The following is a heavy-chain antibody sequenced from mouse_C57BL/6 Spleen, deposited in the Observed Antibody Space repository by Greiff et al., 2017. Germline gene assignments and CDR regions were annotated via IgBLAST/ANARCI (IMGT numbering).Heavy chain of an antibody. Sequence: QVQLKQSGPELVKPGASVKISCKASGYAFSSSWMNWVKQRPGMGLAWIGRIDPGDGDTNYNGKFKGKATLTADKSSSTAYMQLSSLASEDSAVYFCASPGGGFDYWGQGTTLTVSS. CDR3: ASPGGGFDY. CDR2: IDPGDGDT. V-gene: IGHV1-82*01. J-gene: IGHJ2*01. CDR1: GYAFSSSW.